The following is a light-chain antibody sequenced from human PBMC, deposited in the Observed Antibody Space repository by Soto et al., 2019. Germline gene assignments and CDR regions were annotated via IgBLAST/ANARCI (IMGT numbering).Light chain of an antibody. Sequence: EIVLTQSPATLSLSPGETATLSCRASQSISTYLAWYQQKPGQAPRLLMYGASTRATGIPARFSGSGSGTEFTLTISSLQSEDFAVYYCQQYNNWPRTFGQGTKVEIK. V-gene: IGKV3-15*01. CDR3: QQYNNWPRT. J-gene: IGKJ1*01. CDR1: QSISTY. CDR2: GAS.